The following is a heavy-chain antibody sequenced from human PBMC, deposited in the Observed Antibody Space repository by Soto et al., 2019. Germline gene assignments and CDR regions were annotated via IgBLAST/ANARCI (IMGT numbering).Heavy chain of an antibody. CDR3: ARGVRNYSSGTKSMDY. V-gene: IGHV4-34*01. Sequence: LSLTCAVYGGSFSGYYWSWIRQPPGKGLEWIGEINHSGSTNYNPSLKSRVTISVDTSKNQFSLKLSSVTAADTAVYYCARGVRNYSSGTKSMDYWGQGTLVTVS. J-gene: IGHJ4*02. CDR2: INHSGST. D-gene: IGHD6-19*01. CDR1: GGSFSGYY.